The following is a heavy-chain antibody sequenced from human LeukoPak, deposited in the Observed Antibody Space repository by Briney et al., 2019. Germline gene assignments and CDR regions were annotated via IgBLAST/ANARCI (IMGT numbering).Heavy chain of an antibody. V-gene: IGHV1-18*01. J-gene: IGHJ5*02. CDR1: GYTFTGYG. D-gene: IGHD6-13*01. CDR3: ARNSGSSSWLYNWFDP. CDR2: ISAYNGNT. Sequence: ASVKVSCKASGYTFTGYGISWVRQAPGQGLEWMGWISAYNGNTNYAQKLQGRVTMTTDTSTSTAYMELRSLRSDDTAVYYCARNSGSSSWLYNWFDPWGQGTLVTVSS.